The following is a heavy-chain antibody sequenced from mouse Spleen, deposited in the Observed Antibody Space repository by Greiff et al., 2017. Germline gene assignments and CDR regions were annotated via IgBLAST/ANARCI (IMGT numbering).Heavy chain of an antibody. V-gene: IGHV1-55*01. CDR1: GYTFTSYW. Sequence: QVQLQQPGAELVKPGASVKMSCKASGYTFTSYWITWVKQRPGQGLEWIGDIYPGSGSTNYNEKFKSKATLTVDTSSSTAYMQLSSLTSEDSAVYYCARGGCYYGYDYWYFDVWGAGTTVTVSS. CDR3: ARGGCYYGYDYWYFDV. J-gene: IGHJ1*01. CDR2: IYPGSGST. D-gene: IGHD2-2*01.